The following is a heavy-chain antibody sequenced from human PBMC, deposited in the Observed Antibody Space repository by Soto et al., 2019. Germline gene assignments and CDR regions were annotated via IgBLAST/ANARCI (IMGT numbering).Heavy chain of an antibody. J-gene: IGHJ6*02. CDR1: GFSLNTGGLG. CDR3: AHSRCGCDCLPSYSFHYYYGMDV. CDR2: IYWDGDK. Sequence: QITLKESGPTLVKPTQTLTLTCTFSGFSLNTGGLGVGWIRQPPGKALEWLALIYWDGDKRYSPSLKSRLSITMDTSNHHVVLTLPNMDPVDTATDYCAHSRCGCDCLPSYSFHYYYGMDVCGQGSTVTVSS. D-gene: IGHD2-21*02. V-gene: IGHV2-5*02.